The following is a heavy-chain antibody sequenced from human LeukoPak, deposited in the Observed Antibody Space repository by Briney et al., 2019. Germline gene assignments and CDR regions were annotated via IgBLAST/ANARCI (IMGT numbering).Heavy chain of an antibody. CDR3: TRVRQGSQSDY. J-gene: IGHJ4*02. CDR2: IHHSGNA. Sequence: SETLSLTCTVSGDSISSGNYHWAWIRQPPGKGLECIGSIHHSGNAYYNSSLESRVTISVDMSKNQFSLQLRSVTAAGTAVYYCTRVRQGSQSDYWGQGTLVTVSS. V-gene: IGHV4-39*07. CDR1: GDSISSGNYH.